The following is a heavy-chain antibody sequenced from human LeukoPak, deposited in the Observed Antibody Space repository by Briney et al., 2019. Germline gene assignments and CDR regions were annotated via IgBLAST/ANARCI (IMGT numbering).Heavy chain of an antibody. D-gene: IGHD6-13*01. V-gene: IGHV3-30*02. J-gene: IGHJ4*02. CDR3: AKERAAAGTGYFDY. Sequence: GGSLRLSCAASGFTFSSYGMHWVRQAPGKGLEWVAFIRYDGSNKYYADSVKGRFTISRDNSKNTLYLQMNSLRAEDTAVYYCAKERAAAGTGYFDYWGQGTLVTVSS. CDR2: IRYDGSNK. CDR1: GFTFSSYG.